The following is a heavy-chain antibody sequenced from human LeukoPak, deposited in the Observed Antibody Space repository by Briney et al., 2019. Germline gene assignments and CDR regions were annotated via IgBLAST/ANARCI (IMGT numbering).Heavy chain of an antibody. CDR3: ARVPDADYGDNSGGY. Sequence: SETLSLTCTVSGGSISSGDSFWSWIRQPPGRGLEWIGYIYYIGNTYYNPSLKSRITISVDTSKNQFSLKLSSVTAADTAVYYCARVPDADYGDNSGGYWGQGTLVTVSS. J-gene: IGHJ4*02. V-gene: IGHV4-30-4*01. CDR1: GGSISSGDSF. D-gene: IGHD4-23*01. CDR2: IYYIGNT.